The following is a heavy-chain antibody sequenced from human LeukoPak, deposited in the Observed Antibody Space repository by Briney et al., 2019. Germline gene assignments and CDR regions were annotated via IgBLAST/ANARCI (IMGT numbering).Heavy chain of an antibody. J-gene: IGHJ5*02. CDR2: INPNSGGT. D-gene: IGHD2-15*01. V-gene: IGHV1-2*02. Sequence: GASVKVSCKASGYTFTGYYMHWVRQAPGQGLEWMGWINPNSGGTNYAQKFQGRVTMTRDTSISTAYMELSRLRSDDTAVYYCARRVRYCSGGSCYSNNWFDPWGQGTLVTVSS. CDR1: GYTFTGYY. CDR3: ARRVRYCSGGSCYSNNWFDP.